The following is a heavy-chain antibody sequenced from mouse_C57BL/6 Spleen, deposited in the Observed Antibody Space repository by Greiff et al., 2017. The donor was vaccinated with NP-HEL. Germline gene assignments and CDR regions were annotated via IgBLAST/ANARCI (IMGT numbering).Heavy chain of an antibody. D-gene: IGHD1-1*01. V-gene: IGHV1-54*01. Sequence: VQRVESGAELVRPGTSVKVSCKASGYAFTNYLIEWVKQRPGQGLEWIGVINPGSGGTNYNEKFKGKATLTADKSSSTAYMQLSSLTSEDSAVYFGARRDYGSSYGAMDYWGQGTSVTVSS. J-gene: IGHJ4*01. CDR1: GYAFTNYL. CDR2: INPGSGGT. CDR3: ARRDYGSSYGAMDY.